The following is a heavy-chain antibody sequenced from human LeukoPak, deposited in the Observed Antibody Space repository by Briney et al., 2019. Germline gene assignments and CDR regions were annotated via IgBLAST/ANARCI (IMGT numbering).Heavy chain of an antibody. J-gene: IGHJ4*02. V-gene: IGHV3-23*01. D-gene: IGHD1-26*01. Sequence: GRSLRLSCAASAFTFSSYAMSWVRQAPGKGLEWVSGISGSGGSTDYADSVKGRFTISRDNSKNTLYLQMNSLRAEDTAVYYCAKDKIVGAIFRFDYWGQGTLVTVSS. CDR3: AKDKIVGAIFRFDY. CDR1: AFTFSSYA. CDR2: ISGSGGST.